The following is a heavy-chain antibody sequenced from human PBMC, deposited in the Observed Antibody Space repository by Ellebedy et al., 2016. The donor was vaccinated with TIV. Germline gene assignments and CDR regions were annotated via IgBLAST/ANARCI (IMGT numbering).Heavy chain of an antibody. V-gene: IGHV3-23*01. CDR3: VKLDSSGYYYGRLDY. CDR1: GFTFSSHA. J-gene: IGHJ4*02. D-gene: IGHD3-22*01. CDR2: ISADSANT. Sequence: GGSLRLSCAASGFTFSSHAMSWVRQAPGKGLEWVSGISADSANTHYADSVKGRFTISRDNSKNTQYLQMNSLRAEDTAVYYCVKLDSSGYYYGRLDYWGQGTLVTGSS.